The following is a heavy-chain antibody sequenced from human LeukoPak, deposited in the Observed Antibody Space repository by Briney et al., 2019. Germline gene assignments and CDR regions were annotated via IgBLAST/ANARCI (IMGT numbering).Heavy chain of an antibody. D-gene: IGHD6-13*01. CDR3: ASGSSSWYGWXYY. CDR2: IHSGGST. V-gene: IGHV3-53*01. CDR1: GFTVSSNY. J-gene: IGHJ4*02. Sequence: GGSLRLSCAASGFTVSSNYMSWVRQAPGKGLEWVSVIHSGGSTYYADSVTGRFTISRDNSKNTLYLQMNSLRAEDTAVYYCASGSSSWYGWXYYWGRGTLVTVSS.